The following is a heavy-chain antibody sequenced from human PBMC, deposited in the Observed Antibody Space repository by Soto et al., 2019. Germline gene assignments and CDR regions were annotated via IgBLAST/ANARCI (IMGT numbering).Heavy chain of an antibody. CDR1: GFSFSRFD. Sequence: QVQLVESGGGVVQPGRSLRLSCAASGFSFSRFDMHWVRQAPGKGLDWVAVISYDGNKKYHEDSVKGRFTISRDNYKNTLYLQMNNLRPDDTAVYFCAKDRGRTAMILDDWGQGTLVTVSS. CDR3: AKDRGRTAMILDD. J-gene: IGHJ4*02. V-gene: IGHV3-30*18. D-gene: IGHD5-18*01. CDR2: ISYDGNKK.